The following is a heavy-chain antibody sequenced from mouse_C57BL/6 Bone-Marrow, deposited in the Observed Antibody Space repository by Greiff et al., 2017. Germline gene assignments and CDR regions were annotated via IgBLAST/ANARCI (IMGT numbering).Heavy chain of an antibody. V-gene: IGHV3-6*01. J-gene: IGHJ3*01. CDR1: GYSITSGYY. D-gene: IGHD1-1*01. CDR3: ASNYYYGSSGFAY. Sequence: EVKLVESGPGLVKPSQSLSLTCSVTGYSITSGYYWNWIRQFPGNKLEWMGYISYDGSNNYNPSLKNRISITRDTSKNQFFLKLNSVTTEDTATYYCASNYYYGSSGFAYWGQGTLVTVSA. CDR2: ISYDGSN.